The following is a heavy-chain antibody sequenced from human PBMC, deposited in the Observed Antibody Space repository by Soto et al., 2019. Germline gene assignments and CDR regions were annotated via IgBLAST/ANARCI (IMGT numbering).Heavy chain of an antibody. CDR3: ATYSYASGRRTGAFDI. CDR1: GFTFSSYA. Sequence: GSLRLSCAASGFTFSSYAMTWVRQAPGKGLEWVSAISRSGDRTYSADSVKGRFTISRDNSKNTLYLQMNSLRAEDTAVYYCATYSYASGRRTGAFDIWGQGTMVTVSS. J-gene: IGHJ3*02. D-gene: IGHD3-10*01. CDR2: ISRSGDRT. V-gene: IGHV3-23*01.